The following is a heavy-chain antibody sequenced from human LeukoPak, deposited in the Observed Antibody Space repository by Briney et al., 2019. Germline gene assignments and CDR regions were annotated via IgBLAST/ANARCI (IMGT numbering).Heavy chain of an antibody. CDR1: GGSFSGYY. J-gene: IGHJ4*02. CDR2: INHSGST. Sequence: SETLSLTCAVYGGSFSGYYWSWIRQPPGKGLEWIGEINHSGSTNYNPSLKSRVTISVDTSKNQFSLKLSSVTAADTAVYYCARRRAFGGVMGYWGQGTLVTVSS. D-gene: IGHD3-16*01. CDR3: ARRRAFGGVMGY. V-gene: IGHV4-34*01.